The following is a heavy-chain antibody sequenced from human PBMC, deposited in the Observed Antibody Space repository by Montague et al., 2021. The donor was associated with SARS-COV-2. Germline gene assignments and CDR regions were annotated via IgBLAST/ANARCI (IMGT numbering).Heavy chain of an antibody. Sequence: CAISGDSVSSNSATRNWVRQAPSRPLEWLGRTYYSSKCYNDYAVSVRVRVTINPDTSKNQFSLQLNSVTPEDTAIYYCTSGREGNYNVMDVWGQGTTVTVSS. V-gene: IGHV6-1*01. J-gene: IGHJ6*02. D-gene: IGHD1-1*01. CDR2: TYYSSKCYN. CDR1: GDSVSSNSAT. CDR3: TSGREGNYNVMDV.